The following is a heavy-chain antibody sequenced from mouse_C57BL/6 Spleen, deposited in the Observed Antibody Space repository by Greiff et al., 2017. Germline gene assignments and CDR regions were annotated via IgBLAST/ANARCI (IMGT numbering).Heavy chain of an antibody. Sequence: QVQLQQSGAELVRPGTSVKVSCKASGYAFTNYLIEWVKQRPGQGLEWIGVINPGSGGTNYNEKFKGKATLTADKSSSTAYMQLSSLASEDSAVYVCARGITTVVDYWGQGTTLTVSS. D-gene: IGHD1-1*01. CDR3: ARGITTVVDY. J-gene: IGHJ2*01. CDR1: GYAFTNYL. CDR2: INPGSGGT. V-gene: IGHV1-54*01.